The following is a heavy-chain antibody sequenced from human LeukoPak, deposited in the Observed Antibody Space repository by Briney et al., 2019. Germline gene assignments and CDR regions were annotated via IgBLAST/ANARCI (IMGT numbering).Heavy chain of an antibody. V-gene: IGHV3-23*01. Sequence: GGSLRLSCAASGFTFSSYAMSWVRQAPGKGLEWVSAISGSGGSTYYADSVKGRLTISRDNSKNTLYLQMNSLRSEDTAVYYCARDISVDYVADYYYGMDVWGQGTTVTVSS. CDR2: ISGSGGST. J-gene: IGHJ6*02. CDR3: ARDISVDYVADYYYGMDV. CDR1: GFTFSSYA. D-gene: IGHD4-17*01.